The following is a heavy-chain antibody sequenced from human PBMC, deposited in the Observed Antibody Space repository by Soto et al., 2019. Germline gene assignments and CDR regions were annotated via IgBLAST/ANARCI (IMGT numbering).Heavy chain of an antibody. V-gene: IGHV4-31*03. D-gene: IGHD3-22*01. J-gene: IGHJ4*02. CDR2: IYYSGST. CDR1: GGSISSGGYY. Sequence: TSETLSLTCTVSGGSISSGGYYWSWIRQHPGKGLEWIGYIYYSGSTYYNPSLKSRVTISVDTSKNQFSLKLSSVTAADTAVYYCASSGGYYDSSGYYLPKAFDYWGQGTLVTVSS. CDR3: ASSGGYYDSSGYYLPKAFDY.